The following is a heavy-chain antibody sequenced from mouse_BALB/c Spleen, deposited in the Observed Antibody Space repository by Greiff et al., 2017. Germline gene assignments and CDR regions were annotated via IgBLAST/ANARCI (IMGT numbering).Heavy chain of an antibody. Sequence: VQLQQPGAELVKPGASVKLSCKASGYTFTSYWMHWVKQRPGQGLEWIGEINPSNGRTNYNEKFKSKATLTVDKSSSTAYMQLSSLTSEDSAVYYCAGYGNYAMDYWGQGTSGTVSS. CDR3: AGYGNYAMDY. V-gene: IGHV1S81*02. CDR1: GYTFTSYW. CDR2: INPSNGRT. D-gene: IGHD2-1*01. J-gene: IGHJ4*01.